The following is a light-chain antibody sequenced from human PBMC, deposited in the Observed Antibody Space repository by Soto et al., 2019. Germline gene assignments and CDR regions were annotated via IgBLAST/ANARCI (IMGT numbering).Light chain of an antibody. Sequence: EIVLKQSPGTLSLSPGERATLSCRASQSVRNSYLAWYQQKPGQAPRLLIYGASSRATGIPDRFSGSGSGTDFTLTISRLEPEDFAVYYCQQYGSSSTFGQGTKVDIK. V-gene: IGKV3-20*01. J-gene: IGKJ1*01. CDR1: QSVRNSY. CDR3: QQYGSSST. CDR2: GAS.